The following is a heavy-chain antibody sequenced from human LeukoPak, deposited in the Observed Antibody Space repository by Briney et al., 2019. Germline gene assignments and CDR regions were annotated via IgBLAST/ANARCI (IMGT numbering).Heavy chain of an antibody. CDR1: GFTFDDYA. CDR2: ISWNSGSI. J-gene: IGHJ4*02. D-gene: IGHD6-19*01. CDR3: AKDGDSSGWIFDY. V-gene: IGHV3-9*01. Sequence: GRSLRLSCAASGFTFDDYAMHWVRQAPGKGLEWVSGISWNSGSIGYADSVKGRFTISRDNAKNSLYLQMNSLRAEDTALYHCAKDGDSSGWIFDYWGQGTLVTVSS.